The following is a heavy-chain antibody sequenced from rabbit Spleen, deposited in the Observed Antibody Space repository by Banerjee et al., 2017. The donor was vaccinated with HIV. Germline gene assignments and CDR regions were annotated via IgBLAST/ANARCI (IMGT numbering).Heavy chain of an antibody. J-gene: IGHJ4*01. CDR3: VRKDSYDGL. V-gene: IGHV1S45*01. CDR2: INAYTGKP. D-gene: IGHD6-1*01. CDR1: GFSFSNKDV. Sequence: QEQLVESGGGLVKPEGSLTLTCKASGFSFSNKDVMCWVRQAPGKGLEWIACINAYTGKPVYATWAKGRFTISRTSSTTVTLQMTSLTAADTATYFCVRKDSYDGLWGQGTLVTVS.